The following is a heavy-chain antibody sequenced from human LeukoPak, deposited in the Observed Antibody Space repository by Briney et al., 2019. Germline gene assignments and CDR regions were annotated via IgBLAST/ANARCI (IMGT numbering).Heavy chain of an antibody. CDR2: LYSGSST. J-gene: IGHJ2*01. Sequence: PGGSLRLSCAPSGFTFTDYSMNWVRQAPGKGLEWVSILYSGSSTYYADSVEGRFTISRDSSKNTLFLQMNDLRAEDTAVYYCARVGDHFHWYLDLWGRGTLVTVSS. D-gene: IGHD3-3*02. CDR3: ARVGDHFHWYLDL. CDR1: GFTFTDYS. V-gene: IGHV3-53*01.